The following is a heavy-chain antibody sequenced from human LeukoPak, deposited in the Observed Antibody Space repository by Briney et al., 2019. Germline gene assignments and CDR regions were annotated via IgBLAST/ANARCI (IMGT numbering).Heavy chain of an antibody. CDR1: GFTFSSYG. CDR3: AKERRIAAAEGLDY. CDR2: ISYDGSNK. Sequence: GGSLRLSCAASGFTFSSYGMHWVRQAPGKGLEWVAVISYDGSNKYYADSVKGRFTISRDNSKNTLYLQMNSLRAEDTAVYYCAKERRIAAAEGLDYWGQGTLVTVSS. V-gene: IGHV3-30*18. J-gene: IGHJ4*02. D-gene: IGHD6-13*01.